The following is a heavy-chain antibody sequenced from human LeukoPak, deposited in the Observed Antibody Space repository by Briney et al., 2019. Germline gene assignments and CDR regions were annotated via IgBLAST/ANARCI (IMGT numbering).Heavy chain of an antibody. CDR1: GGSISSYY. V-gene: IGHV4-4*07. J-gene: IGHJ4*02. CDR2: IYASGST. D-gene: IGHD4-17*01. Sequence: SETLSLTCTVSGGSISSYYWSWVRQPAGKGLEWIGRIYASGSTNYNPSLKSRVTISVDTSKNQFSLKLSSVTAADTAVYYCARGPAATGSEAYGDYPRHFDYWGQGTLVTVSS. CDR3: ARGPAATGSEAYGDYPRHFDY.